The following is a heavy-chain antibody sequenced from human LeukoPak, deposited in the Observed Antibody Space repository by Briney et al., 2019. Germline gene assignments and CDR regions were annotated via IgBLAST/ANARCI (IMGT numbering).Heavy chain of an antibody. CDR3: ARDLGQQLVRLFDY. D-gene: IGHD6-13*01. CDR2: ISAYNGNT. V-gene: IGHV1-18*01. CDR1: GYTFTSYG. Sequence: GASVKVSCKASGYTFTSYGISWVRQAPGQGLEWMGWISAYNGNTNYAQRLQGRVTMTTDTSTSTAYMELRSLRSDDTAVYYCARDLGQQLVRLFDYWGQGTLVTVSS. J-gene: IGHJ4*02.